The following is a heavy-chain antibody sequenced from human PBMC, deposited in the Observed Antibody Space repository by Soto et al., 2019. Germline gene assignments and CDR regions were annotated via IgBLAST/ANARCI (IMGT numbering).Heavy chain of an antibody. Sequence: PRGSLRLSCAASGFTFSSYAMKWVRQAPGKGLEWVSLIGESGTPTYYADSVKGRFTISRDNSGNTLFLEMYSLRAEDTAVYYCVFYISGVRYYGMYVCGQGTSVIVSS. J-gene: IGHJ6*02. D-gene: IGHD2-21*01. V-gene: IGHV3-23*01. CDR3: VFYISGVRYYGMYV. CDR2: IGESGTPT. CDR1: GFTFSSYA.